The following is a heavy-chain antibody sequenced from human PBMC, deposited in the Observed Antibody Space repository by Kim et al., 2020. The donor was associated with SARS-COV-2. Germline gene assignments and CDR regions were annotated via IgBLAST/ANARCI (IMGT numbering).Heavy chain of an antibody. CDR3: AMGLSGGYDSYLVPRFDY. J-gene: IGHJ4*02. Sequence: GGSLRLSCAASGFTFSSYGMHWVRQAPGKGLEWVAVISYDGSNKYYADSVKGRFTISRDNSKNTLYLQMNSLRAEDTAVYYCAMGLSGGYDSYLVPRFDYWGQGTLVTVSS. V-gene: IGHV3-30*03. CDR1: GFTFSSYG. D-gene: IGHD5-12*01. CDR2: ISYDGSNK.